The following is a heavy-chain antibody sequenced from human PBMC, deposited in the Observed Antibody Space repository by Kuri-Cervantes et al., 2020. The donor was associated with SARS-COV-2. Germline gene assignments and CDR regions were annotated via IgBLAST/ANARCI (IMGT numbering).Heavy chain of an antibody. CDR1: GYTFTTYG. D-gene: IGHD4-17*01. CDR3: AGGFDYGDYPYYYGMDV. J-gene: IGHJ6*02. Sequence: ASVKVSCKASGYTFTTYGITWVRQAPGQGLEWMGWISTYNANADYAQKLQGRVTMTTDTSTSTAYMELRSLRSEDTAIYYCAGGFDYGDYPYYYGMDVWGQGTTVTVSS. V-gene: IGHV1-18*04. CDR2: ISTYNANA.